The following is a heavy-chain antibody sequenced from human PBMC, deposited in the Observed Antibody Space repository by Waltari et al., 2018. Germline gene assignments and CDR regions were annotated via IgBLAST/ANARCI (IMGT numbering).Heavy chain of an antibody. Sequence: QVQLQESGPGLVKPSETLSLTCTVSGGSISSYYWSWIRQPPGKGLEWIGYLYYSGSSNDNPYLKSRVTIAVDTSKNQFSLKLSAVAAADTAVYYCARGVSSGWYSQFDYWGQGTLVTVSS. CDR3: ARGVSSGWYSQFDY. J-gene: IGHJ4*02. V-gene: IGHV4-59*01. CDR1: GGSISSYY. CDR2: LYYSGSS. D-gene: IGHD6-19*01.